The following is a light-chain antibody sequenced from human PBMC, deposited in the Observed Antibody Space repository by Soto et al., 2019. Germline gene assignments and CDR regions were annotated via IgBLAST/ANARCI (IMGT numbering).Light chain of an antibody. J-gene: IGLJ1*01. CDR3: SSYTGSSSPYV. CDR2: EVS. CDR1: SSDVSGYNY. Sequence: QSVLTQPASVSGSPGQSITISCTGTSSDVSGYNYVSWYQQHPGKAPKLMIYEVSNRPSGVSNRFSGSQSGNTASLTISGLQADDEADYYCSSYTGSSSPYVFGTGTKVTVL. V-gene: IGLV2-14*01.